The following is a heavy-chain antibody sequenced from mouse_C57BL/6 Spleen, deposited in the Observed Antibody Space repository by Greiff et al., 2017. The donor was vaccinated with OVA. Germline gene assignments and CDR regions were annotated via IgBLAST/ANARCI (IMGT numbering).Heavy chain of an antibody. Sequence: DVKLQESGPGLAKPSQTLSLTCSVTGYSITSDYWNWIRKFPGNKLEYMGYISYSGSTYYNPSLKSRISITRDTSKNQYYLQLNSVTTEDTATYYCARGGYMGWLLPWDFDVWGTGTTVTVSS. CDR2: ISYSGST. D-gene: IGHD2-3*01. CDR1: GYSITSDY. J-gene: IGHJ1*03. V-gene: IGHV3-8*01. CDR3: ARGGYMGWLLPWDFDV.